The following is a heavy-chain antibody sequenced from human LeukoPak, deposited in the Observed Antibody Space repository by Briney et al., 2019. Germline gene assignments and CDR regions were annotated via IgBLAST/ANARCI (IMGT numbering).Heavy chain of an antibody. Sequence: PSETLSLTCTVSGGSISSSSYYWGWIRQPPGKGLEWIGSIYYSGGTYYNPSLKSRVTISVDTSKNQFSLKLSSVTAADTAVYYCARKITYSQRDAFDIWGQGTMVTVSS. CDR2: IYYSGGT. V-gene: IGHV4-39*07. CDR1: GGSISSSSYY. D-gene: IGHD1-20*01. CDR3: ARKITYSQRDAFDI. J-gene: IGHJ3*02.